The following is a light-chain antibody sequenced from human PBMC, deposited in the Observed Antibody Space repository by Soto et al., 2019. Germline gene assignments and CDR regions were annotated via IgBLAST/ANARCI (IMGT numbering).Light chain of an antibody. V-gene: IGKV1-5*03. CDR3: QQYNSYSWT. Sequence: DIQMTQSSSTLSASVEDRVTITCRASLSISSWLAWYQQKPGKAPKLLIYKAYSLESGVPSRFSGSGSGTEFTLTFSSLQPDEFATYYCQQYNSYSWTFGQGTKVDNK. CDR2: KAY. J-gene: IGKJ1*01. CDR1: LSISSW.